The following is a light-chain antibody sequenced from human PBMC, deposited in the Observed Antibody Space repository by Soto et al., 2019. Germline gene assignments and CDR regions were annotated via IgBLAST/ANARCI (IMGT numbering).Light chain of an antibody. J-gene: IGKJ1*01. V-gene: IGKV1-9*01. CDR2: AAS. CDR1: QGISTY. CDR3: QQLDAYPRT. Sequence: DIQLTQSPSFLSASVGDRVTITCRASQGISTYLAWYQQKPGKAPKLLIYAASTLQSGVTSRFSGSVSGTEVTITIINLQRKNFATYYCQQLDAYPRTFSQGPKVEIK.